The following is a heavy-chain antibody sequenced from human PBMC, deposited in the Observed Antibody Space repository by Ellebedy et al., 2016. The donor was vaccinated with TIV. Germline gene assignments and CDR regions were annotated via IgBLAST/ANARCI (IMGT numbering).Heavy chain of an antibody. V-gene: IGHV3-72*01. Sequence: PGGSLRLSCAASGFTFSDHYMDWVRQAPGKGLEWVGRIRLKAHGYSTEYAASVKGRITISRDDSKNSLYLQMNSLQTKDTAVYYCTKTVFSGSPYSTHAFDMWGQGTLVTVSP. CDR2: IRLKAHGYST. CDR3: TKTVFSGSPYSTHAFDM. D-gene: IGHD1-26*01. CDR1: GFTFSDHY. J-gene: IGHJ3*02.